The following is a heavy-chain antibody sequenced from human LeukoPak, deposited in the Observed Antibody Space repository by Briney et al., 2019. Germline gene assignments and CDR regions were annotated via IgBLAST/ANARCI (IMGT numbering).Heavy chain of an antibody. CDR3: ARASSGYDRGEYYYYMDV. D-gene: IGHD5-12*01. V-gene: IGHV4-61*02. J-gene: IGHJ6*03. CDR1: GGSITSGSYY. CDR2: IHTSGST. Sequence: SETLSLTCSVSGGSITSGSYYWTWIRQPAGKELEWIGRIHTSGSTNYNPSLKSRVTISIDTSKNQLSLKLISVTAADTAVYYCARASSGYDRGEYYYYMDVWGEGTTVTISS.